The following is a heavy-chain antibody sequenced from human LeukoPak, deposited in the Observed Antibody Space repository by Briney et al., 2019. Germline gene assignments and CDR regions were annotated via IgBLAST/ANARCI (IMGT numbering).Heavy chain of an antibody. D-gene: IGHD2-21*01. CDR2: INPSGGST. V-gene: IGHV1-46*01. CDR1: GYTFTGYY. Sequence: ASVKVSCKASGYTFTGYYMHWVRQAPGQGLEWMGIINPSGGSTSYAQKFQGRVTMTRDTSTSTVYMELSSLRSEDTAVYYCARDPKSRAGGGARYAVFDYWGQGTLVTVSS. J-gene: IGHJ4*02. CDR3: ARDPKSRAGGGARYAVFDY.